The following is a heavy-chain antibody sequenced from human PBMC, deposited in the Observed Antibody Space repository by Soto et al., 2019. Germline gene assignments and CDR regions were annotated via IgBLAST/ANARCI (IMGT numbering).Heavy chain of an antibody. J-gene: IGHJ2*01. CDR1: GFVYNTYA. V-gene: IGHV3-33*01. D-gene: IGHD1-1*01. Sequence: VQLVESGGGVVQPGMSLRLSCAASGFVYNTYAMHWVRLSPGKGLEWVALIWNDGSKKYYVDSVKGRFTISRDNSQNPLNLKMDSRRAEDTAVYFCVRGIPFQYSNNWLHWYFDLWGRGTQVTVSS. CDR3: VRGIPFQYSNNWLHWYFDL. CDR2: IWNDGSKK.